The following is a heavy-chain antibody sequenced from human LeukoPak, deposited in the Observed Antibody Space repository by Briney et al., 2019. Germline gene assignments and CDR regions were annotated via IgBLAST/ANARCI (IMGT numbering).Heavy chain of an antibody. J-gene: IGHJ4*02. CDR2: ISAYNGNT. D-gene: IGHD2-2*01. Sequence: ASVKVSCKASGYTFTSYGISWVRQAPGQGLEWMGWISAYNGNTNYAQRFQGRLTITKDASISTAYMELSSLRSEDSAVYYCATSPPYCSNTDCSDRLAFDFWGQGTLVTVSS. CDR3: ATSPPYCSNTDCSDRLAFDF. CDR1: GYTFTSYG. V-gene: IGHV1-18*01.